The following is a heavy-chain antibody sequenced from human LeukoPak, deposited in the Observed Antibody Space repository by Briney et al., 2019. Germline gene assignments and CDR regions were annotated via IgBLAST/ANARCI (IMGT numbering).Heavy chain of an antibody. V-gene: IGHV3-23*01. Sequence: GGTLRLSYAASGFTFRSYGMTWVRQAPGTGLEWVSAISGSGDSTYYADSVKGRFAISRDNSKNTLYLQMTSLRAEDTAVYYCARSYGYGVDAFDIWGQGTMVTVSS. D-gene: IGHD5-18*01. CDR3: ARSYGYGVDAFDI. CDR2: ISGSGDST. J-gene: IGHJ3*02. CDR1: GFTFRSYG.